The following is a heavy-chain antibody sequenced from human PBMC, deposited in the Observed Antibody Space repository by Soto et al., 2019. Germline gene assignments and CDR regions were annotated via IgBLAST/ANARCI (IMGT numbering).Heavy chain of an antibody. CDR3: ARAPLSLPVRGPMDY. J-gene: IGHJ4*02. CDR1: GYTFTSYG. D-gene: IGHD3-10*01. CDR2: IRAYDGNT. V-gene: IGHV1-18*01. Sequence: QVQLVQSGAEVKKPGASVKVSCKASGYTFTSYGISGVRQAPGQGLAWMGWIRAYDGNTNYAQKPQGRVTMTTDTSTSTAYRELRSLRSDDTAVYYCARAPLSLPVRGPMDYWGQGTLVTVSS.